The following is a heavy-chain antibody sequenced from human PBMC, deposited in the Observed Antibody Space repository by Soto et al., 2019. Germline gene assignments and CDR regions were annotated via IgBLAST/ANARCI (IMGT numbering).Heavy chain of an antibody. CDR2: ISAYNGST. D-gene: IGHD2-15*01. CDR3: ARYCSGGSCYSPFAFDI. J-gene: IGHJ3*02. Sequence: ASVKVSCKASGYTFTSYGISWVRQAPGQGLEWMGWISAYNGSTNYAQKLQGRVTMTTDTSTSTAYMELRSLRSDDTAVYYCARYCSGGSCYSPFAFDIWGQGTMVTVSS. V-gene: IGHV1-18*01. CDR1: GYTFTSYG.